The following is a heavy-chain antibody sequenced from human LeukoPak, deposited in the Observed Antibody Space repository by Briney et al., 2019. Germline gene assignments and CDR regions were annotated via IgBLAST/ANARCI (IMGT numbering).Heavy chain of an antibody. CDR3: AREVYGGSLDS. CDR1: GFTFSNYA. CDR2: ISSDGSNK. V-gene: IGHV3-30-3*01. Sequence: GGSLRLSCAASGFTFSNYAMHWVRQAPGKGLEWVAVISSDGSNKYYADSVKGRFTISRDNSKNTLNLQMHSLRAEDTALYYCAREVYGGSLDSWGQGTLVTVTS. D-gene: IGHD4-23*01. J-gene: IGHJ4*02.